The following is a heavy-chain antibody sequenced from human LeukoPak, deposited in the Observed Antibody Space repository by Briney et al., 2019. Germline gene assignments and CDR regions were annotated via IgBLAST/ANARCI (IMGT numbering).Heavy chain of an antibody. V-gene: IGHV3-30*01. Sequence: DSVKGRFTISRDNSKNTLYLQMNRLRAEDTAVCYCARLYYDYVWGSYPYDYWGQGTLVTVSS. J-gene: IGHJ4*02. CDR3: ARLYYDYVWGSYPYDY. D-gene: IGHD3-16*02.